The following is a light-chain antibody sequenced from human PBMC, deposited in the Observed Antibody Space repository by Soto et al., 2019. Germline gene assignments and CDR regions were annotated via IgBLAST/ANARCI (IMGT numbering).Light chain of an antibody. CDR2: HAS. J-gene: IGKJ5*01. CDR3: KQYGSSNT. V-gene: IGKV3-20*01. Sequence: EIVLTHSPATLSVSPGERASLSCRASQSAGNLLAWYQQKPGQAPRILIYHASTRATGVQDRFSGSGSGTDFTLTISRLEPEDFAVYYCKQYGSSNTFGQGTRLEIK. CDR1: QSAGNL.